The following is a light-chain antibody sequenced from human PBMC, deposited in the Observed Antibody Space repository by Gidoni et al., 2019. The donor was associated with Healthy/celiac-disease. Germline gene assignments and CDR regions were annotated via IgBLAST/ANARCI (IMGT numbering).Light chain of an antibody. CDR1: QSVSSN. Sequence: EIVMTQSPATLSVSPGERATLSCRASQSVSSNLAWYQQKPGQAPRLLIYGASTRATGIPARFSGSGSGTEFTLTISSLQSEDFAVYYCQQYNNWPGGLXXXGGTKVEIK. V-gene: IGKV3-15*01. CDR3: QQYNNWPGGLX. CDR2: GAS. J-gene: IGKJ4*01.